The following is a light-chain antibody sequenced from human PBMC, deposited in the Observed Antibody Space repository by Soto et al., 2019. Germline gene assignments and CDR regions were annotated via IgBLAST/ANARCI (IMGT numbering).Light chain of an antibody. CDR3: CSYTRSGTLI. CDR1: SGDIGDYNY. CDR2: DFS. Sequence: QSVLTQPASVSGAPGQSSTISCVGTSGDIGDYNYVSWYQQHPGKVPKVIIYDFSNRPSGVSYRFSGTKSGNTASLTVSGLQAEDEADYYCCSYTRSGTLIFGTG. J-gene: IGLJ1*01. V-gene: IGLV2-14*01.